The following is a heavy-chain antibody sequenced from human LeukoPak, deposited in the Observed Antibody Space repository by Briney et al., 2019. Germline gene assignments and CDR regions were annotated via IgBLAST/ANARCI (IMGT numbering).Heavy chain of an antibody. Sequence: QPGGSLRLSCAASGFTFSSYAMSWVRQAPGEGLGWVSAISGSGGSTYYADSMKGRITISRDNSKNTLYLQMNSLRAEDTAVYYCAKEGYGDFRAHYGMDVWGQGTAVTVSS. D-gene: IGHD4-17*01. CDR2: ISGSGGST. CDR1: GFTFSSYA. V-gene: IGHV3-23*01. J-gene: IGHJ6*02. CDR3: AKEGYGDFRAHYGMDV.